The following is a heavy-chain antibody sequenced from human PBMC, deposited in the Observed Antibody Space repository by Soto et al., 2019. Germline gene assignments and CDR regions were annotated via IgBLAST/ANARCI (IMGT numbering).Heavy chain of an antibody. CDR1: GYSFTSYW. J-gene: IGHJ6*02. CDR2: IDPSDSYT. CDR3: ARQGHSMVRGVIIRFAHGMDV. D-gene: IGHD3-10*01. V-gene: IGHV5-10-1*01. Sequence: EVQLVQSGAEVKKPGESLRISCKGSGYSFTSYWISWVRQMPGKGLEWMGRIDPSDSYTNYSPSFQGHVTISADKSISTAYLKWGSLKASDTAMYYGARQGHSMVRGVIIRFAHGMDVWGQGTTVTVSS.